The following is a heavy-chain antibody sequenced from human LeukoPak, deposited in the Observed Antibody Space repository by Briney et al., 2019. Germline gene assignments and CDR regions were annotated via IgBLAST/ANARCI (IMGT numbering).Heavy chain of an antibody. J-gene: IGHJ4*02. CDR1: GFTFSSYS. V-gene: IGHV3-21*04. CDR3: ARVGGQQLVLSSYFFDS. D-gene: IGHD6-13*01. Sequence: GSLRLSCSASGFTFSSYSMDWVRPGPGEGLGWGSSLSISGYIHYADSVKGRFTISRDNAKNSLYLQMNSLRAEDTAVYYCARVGGQQLVLSSYFFDSWGQGTLVTVSS. CDR2: LSISGYI.